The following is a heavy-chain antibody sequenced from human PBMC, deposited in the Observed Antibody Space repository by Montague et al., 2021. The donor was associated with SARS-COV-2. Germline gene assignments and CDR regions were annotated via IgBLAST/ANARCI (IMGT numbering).Heavy chain of an antibody. D-gene: IGHD1-20*01. V-gene: IGHV4-59*13. CDR3: ARTEYNWNDWFDP. Sequence: SETLSLTCSVSGGSISSYYWSWIQQSPGKGLEWIGYIFHSGITDYNPSLKSRVTISVDMSKNQFSLQLNSATAADSAVYYCARTEYNWNDWFDPWGQGTLVTVSS. CDR1: GGSISSYY. J-gene: IGHJ5*02. CDR2: IFHSGIT.